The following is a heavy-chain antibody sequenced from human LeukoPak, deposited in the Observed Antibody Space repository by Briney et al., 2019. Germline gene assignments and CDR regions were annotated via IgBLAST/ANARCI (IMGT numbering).Heavy chain of an antibody. V-gene: IGHV1-46*01. CDR2: INPSGGST. J-gene: IGHJ4*02. CDR3: ARANDYHGSGSYYTDLSFDY. CDR1: GYTFTSYY. Sequence: GASVKVSCKASGYTFTSYYMHWVRQAPGQGLEWMGIINPSGGSTSYAQKFQGRVTMTRDTSTSTVYMELSSLRSEDTAVYYCARANDYHGSGSYYTDLSFDYWGQGTLVTVSS. D-gene: IGHD3-10*01.